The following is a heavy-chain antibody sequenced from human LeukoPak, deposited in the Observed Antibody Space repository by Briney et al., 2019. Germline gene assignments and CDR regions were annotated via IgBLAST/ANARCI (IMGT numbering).Heavy chain of an antibody. V-gene: IGHV4-59*08. CDR1: GGFVRNYY. J-gene: IGHJ4*02. D-gene: IGHD6-13*01. CDR3: ARLNVLSGSPLHHFDH. CDR2: INYSGNT. Sequence: SETLSLTCTGSGGFVRNYYWSWIRQPPGKGLDWIGYINYSGNTNYHPSLQRRVTISVDTSNNQFSLKLTSVTAADTAVYYCARLNVLSGSPLHHFDHWGQGTLVTVSS.